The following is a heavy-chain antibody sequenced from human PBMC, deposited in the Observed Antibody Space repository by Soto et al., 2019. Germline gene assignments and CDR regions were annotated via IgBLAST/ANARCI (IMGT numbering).Heavy chain of an antibody. CDR2: ISAYNGNT. CDR3: ARPKATQKKNYTIAAAGTQQFIFDY. J-gene: IGHJ4*02. D-gene: IGHD6-13*01. CDR1: GYTFTSYG. Sequence: QVQLVQSGAEVKKPGASVKVSCKASGYTFTSYGISWVRQAPGQGLEWMGWISAYNGNTNYAQKLQGRVTMTTDTSTSTAYXXLXSXXSDDTAVYYCARPKATQKKNYTIAAAGTQQFIFDYWGQGTLVTVSS. V-gene: IGHV1-18*01.